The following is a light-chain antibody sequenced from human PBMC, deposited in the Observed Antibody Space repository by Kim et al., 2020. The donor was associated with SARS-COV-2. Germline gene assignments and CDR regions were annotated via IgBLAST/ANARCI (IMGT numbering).Light chain of an antibody. CDR3: QQHDNLPLT. V-gene: IGKV1-33*01. J-gene: IGKJ4*01. Sequence: ASVGDTVTITCQASQDITSYLNWYQQKTGKAPKVLLYDASSLEIGVPSRFSGSGSGTDFTLTITNLQPEDVATYYCQQHDNLPLTFGGGTKVDIK. CDR2: DAS. CDR1: QDITSY.